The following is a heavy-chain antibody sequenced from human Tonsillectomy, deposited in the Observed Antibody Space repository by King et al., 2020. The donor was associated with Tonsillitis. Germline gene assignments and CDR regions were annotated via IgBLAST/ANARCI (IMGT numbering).Heavy chain of an antibody. CDR3: AKSGGLYSCGWSLRIDY. Sequence: VQLVESGGGLEQPGGSLRLSCTASGFTFSSYSMSWVRQAPGKGLEWVSVISGSGGSTYYADSVKGRFTISRDNSKNTLYLQMNSLRAEDTAVYYCAKSGGLYSCGWSLRIDYWGEGALVTVSS. J-gene: IGHJ4*02. CDR2: ISGSGGST. CDR1: GFTFSSYS. V-gene: IGHV3-23*04. D-gene: IGHD6-19*01.